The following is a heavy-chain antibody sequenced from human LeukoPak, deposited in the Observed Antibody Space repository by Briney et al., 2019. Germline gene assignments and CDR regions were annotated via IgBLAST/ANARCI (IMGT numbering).Heavy chain of an antibody. D-gene: IGHD3-22*01. V-gene: IGHV4-39*01. J-gene: IGHJ4*02. CDR3: ARSVPRSVRTYYYDSSGYDFDY. CDR2: IYYSGST. CDR1: GGSISSSSYY. Sequence: PSETLSLTCTVSGGSISSSSYYWGWIRQPPGKGLEWIGSIYYSGSTYYNPSLKSRVTISVDTSKNQFSLKLSSVTAADTAVYYCARSVPRSVRTYYYDSSGYDFDYWGQGTLVTVSS.